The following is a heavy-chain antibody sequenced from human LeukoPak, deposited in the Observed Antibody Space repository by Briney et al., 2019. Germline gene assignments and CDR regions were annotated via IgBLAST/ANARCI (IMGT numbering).Heavy chain of an antibody. V-gene: IGHV3-21*04. D-gene: IGHD4-17*01. Sequence: GGSLRLSCAASGFTFSSYSMNWVRQAPGKGLEWVSSISSSSSYIYYADSVKGRFTISRDNAKNSLYLQMNSLRAEDTAVYYCARDLRFSYGDLPYFDYWGQGTLVTVSS. CDR2: ISSSSSYI. CDR1: GFTFSSYS. J-gene: IGHJ4*02. CDR3: ARDLRFSYGDLPYFDY.